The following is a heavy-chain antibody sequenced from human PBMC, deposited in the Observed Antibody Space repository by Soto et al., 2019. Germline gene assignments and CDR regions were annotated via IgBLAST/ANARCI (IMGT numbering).Heavy chain of an antibody. D-gene: IGHD1-26*01. V-gene: IGHV3-23*01. Sequence: GGSLRLSCAASGFIFENFGMSWVRQAPGKGLEWISSISGSGFKKYYADSVKGRFTISRDNSKSTVYLELNNLSAEDTAVYHCAKNQGVELVPLATVDWFDPWVHGSVVTLSS. CDR3: AKNQGVELVPLATVDWFDP. CDR2: ISGSGFKK. J-gene: IGHJ5*02. CDR1: GFIFENFG.